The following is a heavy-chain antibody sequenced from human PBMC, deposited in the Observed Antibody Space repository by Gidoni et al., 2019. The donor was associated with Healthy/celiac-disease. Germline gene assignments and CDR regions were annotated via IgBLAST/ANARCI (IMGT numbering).Heavy chain of an antibody. Sequence: QVQLQESGPGLVKPSETLSLTCTVSGGSISSYYWSWIRQPPGKGLEWIGYIYYSGSTNYNPSLKSRVTISVDTSKNQFSLKLSSVTAADTAVYYCARDRSSIPTYYYYGMDVWGQGTTVTVSS. CDR2: IYYSGST. V-gene: IGHV4-59*01. J-gene: IGHJ6*02. CDR3: ARDRSSIPTYYYYGMDV. CDR1: GGSISSYY.